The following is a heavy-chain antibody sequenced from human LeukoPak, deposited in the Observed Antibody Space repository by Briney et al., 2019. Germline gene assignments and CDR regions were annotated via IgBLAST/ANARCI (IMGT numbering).Heavy chain of an antibody. J-gene: IGHJ4*02. CDR2: IIGGGGST. Sequence: GGTLRLSCAASGFPFSSHGMSWVRQAPGKGLEWVSGIIGGGGSTYYADSVKGRFTISGDNSKNTAYLQMNSLRAEDTAVYYCATALSSGSYFWDYFDYWGQGTLVTVSS. V-gene: IGHV3-23*01. CDR3: ATALSSGSYFWDYFDY. D-gene: IGHD1-26*01. CDR1: GFPFSSHG.